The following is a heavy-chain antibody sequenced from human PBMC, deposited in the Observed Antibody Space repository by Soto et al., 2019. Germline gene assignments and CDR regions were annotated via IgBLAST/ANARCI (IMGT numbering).Heavy chain of an antibody. V-gene: IGHV3-21*01. CDR2: ISSSSSYI. J-gene: IGHJ3*02. CDR3: ARDLGSIAVAPDAFDI. D-gene: IGHD6-19*01. CDR1: GFTFSSYS. Sequence: PGGSLRLSCAASGFTFSSYSMNWVRQAPGKGLEWVSSISSSSSYIYYADSVKGRFTISRDNAKNSLYLQMNSLRAEDTAVYYCARDLGSIAVAPDAFDIWGQGTMVTVSS.